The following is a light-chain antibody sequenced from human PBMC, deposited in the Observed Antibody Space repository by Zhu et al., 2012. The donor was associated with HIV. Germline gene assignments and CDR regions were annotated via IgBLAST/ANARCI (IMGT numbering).Light chain of an antibody. Sequence: EVVLTQSPGTLSLSPGERATLSCRASQSVSHNFLAWYQQRPGQAPRLLIYGASGRATGIPDRFIGSGSGTDFTLTISRVDPEDFAMYYCQQYGGSPYTFGQGTKPGDQT. J-gene: IGKJ2*01. CDR2: GAS. CDR1: QSVSHNF. V-gene: IGKV3-20*01. CDR3: QQYGGSPYT.